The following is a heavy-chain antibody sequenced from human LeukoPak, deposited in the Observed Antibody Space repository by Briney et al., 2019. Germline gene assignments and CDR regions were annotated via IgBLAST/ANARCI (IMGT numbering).Heavy chain of an antibody. CDR3: ARDKTRLGYMDV. J-gene: IGHJ6*03. CDR1: GYSISSGYY. Sequence: SETLSLTCTVSGYSISSGYYWSWIRQPAGKGLEWIGRIYTSGTTHYNPSLKSRVTISVDTSKNQFSLKLSSVTAADTAVYYCARDKTRLGYMDVWGKGTTVTVSS. V-gene: IGHV4-61*02. D-gene: IGHD5/OR15-5a*01. CDR2: IYTSGTT.